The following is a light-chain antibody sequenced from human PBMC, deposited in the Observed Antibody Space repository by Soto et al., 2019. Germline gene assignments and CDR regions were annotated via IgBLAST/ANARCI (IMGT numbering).Light chain of an antibody. Sequence: DIQMTQSPSSVSASVGDRVTITCRASQDISNYLAWFQQKPGQAPTLLIYAASTLQSGVPSRFSGSGSGTEFTLTISSLQPDDFATYYCQQYKTFGQGTKVEIK. CDR3: QQYKT. J-gene: IGKJ1*01. V-gene: IGKV1-16*01. CDR2: AAS. CDR1: QDISNY.